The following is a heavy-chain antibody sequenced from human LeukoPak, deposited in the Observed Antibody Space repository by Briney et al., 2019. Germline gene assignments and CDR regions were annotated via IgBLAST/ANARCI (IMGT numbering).Heavy chain of an antibody. CDR3: ASLSMLTPFDY. Sequence: GGSLRLSCAASGLTFSSYWMHWVRQAPGKGLVGVSRINGDGSATSYADSVKGRFTISRDNAKRTLYLQMNSLRAEDTAVYYCASLSMLTPFDYWGQGTLVTVSS. D-gene: IGHD2/OR15-2a*01. CDR2: INGDGSAT. V-gene: IGHV3-74*01. J-gene: IGHJ4*02. CDR1: GLTFSSYW.